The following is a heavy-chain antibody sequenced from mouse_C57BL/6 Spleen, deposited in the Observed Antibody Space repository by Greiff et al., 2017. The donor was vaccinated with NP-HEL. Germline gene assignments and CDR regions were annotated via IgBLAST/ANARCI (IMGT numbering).Heavy chain of an antibody. CDR3: AITGDAMDY. CDR2: IDPSDSYT. J-gene: IGHJ4*01. CDR1: GYTFTSYW. D-gene: IGHD1-3*01. Sequence: VQLQQPGAELVMPGASVKLSCKASGYTFTSYWMHWVKQRPGQGLEWIGEIDPSDSYTNYNQKFKGKSTLTVDKSSSTAYMQLSSLTTEDSAVYYCAITGDAMDYWGQGTSVTVSS. V-gene: IGHV1-69*01.